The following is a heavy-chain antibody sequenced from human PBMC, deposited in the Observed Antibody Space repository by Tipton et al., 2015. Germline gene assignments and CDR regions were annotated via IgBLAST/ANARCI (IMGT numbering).Heavy chain of an antibody. D-gene: IGHD2/OR15-2a*01. CDR2: VYYSGYT. Sequence: TLSLTCTVSGGSIGGGYYWRWLRQYPRKGLEWIGFVYYSGYTNYNPPLTSRLTISVDTSRNQFSLHLKSVTAADTAVYYCARDKTFEAFDIWGQGTKVTVSS. V-gene: IGHV4-31*03. J-gene: IGHJ3*02. CDR1: GGSIGGGYY. CDR3: ARDKTFEAFDI.